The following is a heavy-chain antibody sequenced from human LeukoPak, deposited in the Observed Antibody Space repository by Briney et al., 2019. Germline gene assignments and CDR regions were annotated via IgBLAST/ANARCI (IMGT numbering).Heavy chain of an antibody. D-gene: IGHD1-26*01. CDR2: IESDGSGA. CDR1: EFTFNKHW. Sequence: GGSLRLSCAASEFTFNKHWMHWVRQAPGKGLVWVSHIESDGSGATYADPVKGRFTISRDNAKNTLYLQMNRLRADDTAVYFCVREIYVVGPAAFDLWGQGTMVTVSS. CDR3: VREIYVVGPAAFDL. J-gene: IGHJ3*01. V-gene: IGHV3-74*01.